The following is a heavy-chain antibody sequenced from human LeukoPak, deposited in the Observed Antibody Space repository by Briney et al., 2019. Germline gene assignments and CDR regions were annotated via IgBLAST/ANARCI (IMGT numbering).Heavy chain of an antibody. CDR1: GFIFSNYW. D-gene: IGHD4-17*01. CDR3: ARVFIGDYGDYQFDY. V-gene: IGHV3-7*01. CDR2: IKQDGGER. J-gene: IGHJ4*02. Sequence: GGSLRLSCAASGFIFSNYWMGWVRQGPGRGLEWVANIKQDGGERYYVDSVEGRFTISRDNAKNSLYLQMNSLRAEDTAVYYCARVFIGDYGDYQFDYWGQGTLVTVSS.